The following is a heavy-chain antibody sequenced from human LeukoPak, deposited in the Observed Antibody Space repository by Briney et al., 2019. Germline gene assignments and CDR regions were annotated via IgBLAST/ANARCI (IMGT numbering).Heavy chain of an antibody. V-gene: IGHV3-30-3*01. CDR3: AVGIAAAGYLDY. CDR1: GFTFSSYA. J-gene: IGHJ4*02. CDR2: ISYDGSNK. Sequence: GGSLRLSCAASGFTFSSYAMHWVRQAPGKGLEWVAVISYDGSNKYYADSVKGRFTISRDNSKNTLYLQMNSLRAEDTAVYYCAVGIAAAGYLDYWGQGTLVTGSS. D-gene: IGHD6-13*01.